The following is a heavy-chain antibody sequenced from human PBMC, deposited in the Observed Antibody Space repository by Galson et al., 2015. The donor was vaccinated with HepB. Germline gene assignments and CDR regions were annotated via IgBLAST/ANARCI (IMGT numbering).Heavy chain of an antibody. D-gene: IGHD1-26*01. Sequence: SVKVSCKASGYTFTSHGISWVRQAPGHGLEWMGWISGYNGNANYAQKLQGRVTMTTDTSTSTAFMELRSLRSDDTAVYYCARWGEVGATRGWDYWGQGTLVTVSS. CDR3: ARWGEVGATRGWDY. J-gene: IGHJ4*02. V-gene: IGHV1-18*04. CDR1: GYTFTSHG. CDR2: ISGYNGNA.